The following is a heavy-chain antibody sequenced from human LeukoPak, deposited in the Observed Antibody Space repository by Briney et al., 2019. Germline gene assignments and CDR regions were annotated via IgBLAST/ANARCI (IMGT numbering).Heavy chain of an antibody. CDR1: GGSFSGYY. CDR3: ARARSGYYYYYYGMDV. CDR2: INHSGST. Sequence: SETLSLTCAVYGGSFSGYYWSWIRQPPGKGLEWIGEINHSGSTNYNPSLKSRVTISVDTSKNQSSLKLSSVTAADTAVYYCARARSGYYYYYYGMDVWGKGTTVTVSS. V-gene: IGHV4-34*01. J-gene: IGHJ6*04. D-gene: IGHD3-10*01.